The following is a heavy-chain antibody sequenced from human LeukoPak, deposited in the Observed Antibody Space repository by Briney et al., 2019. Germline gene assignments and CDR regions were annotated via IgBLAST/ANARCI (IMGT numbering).Heavy chain of an antibody. V-gene: IGHV4-39*01. CDR2: IYYSGST. D-gene: IGHD3-10*01. CDR3: AGTYGSGTYRYYFDY. Sequence: TSSETLSLTCAVSGGSISSSNWWSWVRQPPGKGLEWIGSIYYSGSTYYNPSLKSRVTISVDTSKNQFSLKLSSVTAADTAIYYCAGTYGSGTYRYYFDYWGQGTLVTVSS. J-gene: IGHJ4*02. CDR1: GGSISSSNW.